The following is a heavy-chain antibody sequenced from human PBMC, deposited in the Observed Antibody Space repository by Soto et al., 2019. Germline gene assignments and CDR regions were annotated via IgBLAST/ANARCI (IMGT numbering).Heavy chain of an antibody. CDR2: IYYSGST. CDR1: GGSISSYY. V-gene: IGHV4-59*01. CDR3: ARTYYYDSSGYWDWFDP. D-gene: IGHD3-22*01. Sequence: SETLSLTCTVSGGSISSYYWSWIRQPPGKGLEWIGYIYYSGSTNYNPSLKSRVTISVDTSKNQFSLKLSSVTAADTAVYYCARTYYYDSSGYWDWFDPWGQGTLVTVSS. J-gene: IGHJ5*02.